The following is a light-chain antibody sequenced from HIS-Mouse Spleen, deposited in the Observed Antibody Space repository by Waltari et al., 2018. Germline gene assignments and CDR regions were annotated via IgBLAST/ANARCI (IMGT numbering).Light chain of an antibody. Sequence: AIRMTQSPSSLSASTGDRVTITCRAGQGISSYLAWYQQKPGKAPKLLIYAASTLQRWVPSRFSGSGSGTDFTLTISCLQSEDFATYYCQQYYSYHPGAFTFGPGTKVDIK. V-gene: IGKV1-8*01. J-gene: IGKJ3*01. CDR2: AAS. CDR1: QGISSY. CDR3: QQYYSYHPGAFT.